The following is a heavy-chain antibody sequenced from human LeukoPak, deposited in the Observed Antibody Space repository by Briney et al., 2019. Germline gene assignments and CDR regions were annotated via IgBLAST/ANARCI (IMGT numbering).Heavy chain of an antibody. Sequence: PGGSLRLSCAVSGFTFSDYYMNWIRQAPGKGLEWVSYISSSGSTIYYADSVKGRFTISRDNAKNSLYLQMNSLRAEDTAVYYCASFLSSGYYQTWYDPWGQGTLVTVSS. J-gene: IGHJ5*02. V-gene: IGHV3-11*04. CDR1: GFTFSDYY. CDR2: ISSSGSTI. CDR3: ASFLSSGYYQTWYDP. D-gene: IGHD3-22*01.